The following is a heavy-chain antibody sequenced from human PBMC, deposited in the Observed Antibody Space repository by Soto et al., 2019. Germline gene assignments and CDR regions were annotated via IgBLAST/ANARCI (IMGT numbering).Heavy chain of an antibody. J-gene: IGHJ4*02. CDR1: GGFTSTNNW. Sequence: SETLSLTCAVSGGFTSTNNWWSWVRQPPGKGLEWIGDAYHSGSTEYNPSRKRRVSITVDKSKNQISLKLTTATAADTALYYHSRSPPSSYYGGSCSFDYWGQGTLVTVSS. V-gene: IGHV4-4*02. CDR2: AYHSGST. D-gene: IGHD2-15*01. CDR3: SRSPPSSYYGGSCSFDY.